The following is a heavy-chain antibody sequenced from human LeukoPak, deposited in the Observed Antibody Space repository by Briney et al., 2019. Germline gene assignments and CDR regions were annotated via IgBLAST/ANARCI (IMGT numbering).Heavy chain of an antibody. Sequence: GGSLRLSCAASGFTFSSYAMSWVRQAPGKGLEWVSAISGSGGSTYYADSVKGRFTISRDNSKNTLYLQMHSLRAEDTAVYYCAKFPSAAPGVDPWGQGTLVTVSS. CDR1: GFTFSSYA. V-gene: IGHV3-23*01. D-gene: IGHD6-6*01. CDR2: ISGSGGST. CDR3: AKFPSAAPGVDP. J-gene: IGHJ5*02.